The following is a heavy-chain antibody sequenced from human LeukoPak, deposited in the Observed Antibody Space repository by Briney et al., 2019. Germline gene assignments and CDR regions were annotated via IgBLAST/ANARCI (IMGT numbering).Heavy chain of an antibody. J-gene: IGHJ3*02. V-gene: IGHV3-9*03. CDR1: GFTFDDYA. Sequence: PGRSLRLSCAASGFTFDDYAMHWVRQAPGKGLEWVSGITWNSGTMVYADSVKGRFTISRDNAKNSLYLQMNSLRVEDMALYYCAKVTVSGQYDSSGYYVDAFDIWGQGTMVTVSS. D-gene: IGHD3-22*01. CDR3: AKVTVSGQYDSSGYYVDAFDI. CDR2: ITWNSGTM.